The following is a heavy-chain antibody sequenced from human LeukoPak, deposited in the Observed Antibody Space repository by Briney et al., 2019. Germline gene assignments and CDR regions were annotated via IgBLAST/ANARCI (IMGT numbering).Heavy chain of an antibody. CDR3: SRDIGMVVGAVLHS. Sequence: GGSLRLSCEPSLFTLDSYTMHCVRHPPGKGLEWGSLMAWDGGFEYYADSVKERFTISRDNSKNSLYLQMNDLRPEETAFYYCSRDIGMVVGAVLHSWGQGTLVTVSS. V-gene: IGHV3-43*01. D-gene: IGHD1-26*01. CDR2: MAWDGGFE. CDR1: LFTLDSYT. J-gene: IGHJ4*02.